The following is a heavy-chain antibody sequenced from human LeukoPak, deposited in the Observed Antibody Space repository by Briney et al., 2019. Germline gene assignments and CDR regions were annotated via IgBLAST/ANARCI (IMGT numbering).Heavy chain of an antibody. Sequence: PSETLSLTCAVYGGXFTTYHWSWIRQPPGKGLEWIAEINHRGSTNYNPSLKSRVTISADTSKNQFSLKLSSVTAADTAVYYCATRDFWGQGTLVTVSS. V-gene: IGHV4-34*01. J-gene: IGHJ4*02. CDR2: INHRGST. CDR1: GGXFTTYH. CDR3: ATRDF.